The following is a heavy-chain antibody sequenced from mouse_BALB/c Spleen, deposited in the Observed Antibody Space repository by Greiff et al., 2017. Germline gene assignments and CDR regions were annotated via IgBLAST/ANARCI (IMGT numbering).Heavy chain of an antibody. D-gene: IGHD2-1*01. J-gene: IGHJ3*01. V-gene: IGHV1-69*02. CDR2: IDPSDSYT. CDR1: GYTFTSYW. CDR3: AIYGNYEAY. Sequence: QVQLQQPGAELVKPGASVKLSCEASGYTFTSYWMHWVKQRPGQGLEWIGEIDPSDSYTNYNQKFKGKATLTVDKSSSTAYMQLSSLTSEDSAVYYCAIYGNYEAYWGQGTLVTVSA.